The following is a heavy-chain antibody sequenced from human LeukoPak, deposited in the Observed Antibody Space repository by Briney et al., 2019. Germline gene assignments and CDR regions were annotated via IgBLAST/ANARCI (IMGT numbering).Heavy chain of an antibody. V-gene: IGHV3-7*01. D-gene: IGHD3-3*01. J-gene: IGHJ4*02. CDR1: GFTFSNYW. Sequence: PGGSLRLSCAASGFTFSNYWISWVRQAPGKGLEWVANIKQDGSEKYYVDSVKGRFTISRDNAKNSLYLQMNSLRAEDTAVYYCARDQAGFGVVIRPFDYWGQGTLVTVSS. CDR2: IKQDGSEK. CDR3: ARDQAGFGVVIRPFDY.